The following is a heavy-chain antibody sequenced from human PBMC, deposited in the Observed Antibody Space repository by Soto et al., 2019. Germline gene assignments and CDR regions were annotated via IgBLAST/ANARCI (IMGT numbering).Heavy chain of an antibody. V-gene: IGHV4-39*02. Sequence: SSETLSLTCTVSGGSISSSSYYWGWIRQAPGKGLEWIGSIYYSGSTYYNPSLKSRVTISVDTSKNQFSLKLSSVTAADTAVYYCARDGLLLWYYYYGMDVWGQGTTVT. CDR2: IYYSGST. CDR3: ARDGLLLWYYYYGMDV. D-gene: IGHD2-15*01. J-gene: IGHJ6*02. CDR1: GGSISSSSYY.